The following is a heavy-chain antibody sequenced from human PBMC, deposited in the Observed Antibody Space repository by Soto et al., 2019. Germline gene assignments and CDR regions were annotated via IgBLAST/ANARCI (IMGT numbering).Heavy chain of an antibody. V-gene: IGHV3-30-3*01. CDR3: AREESGSYSSGMDV. D-gene: IGHD1-26*01. CDR1: GFTFSSYA. J-gene: IGHJ6*02. Sequence: PGGSLRLSCAASGFTFSSYAMHWVRQAPGKGLEWVAVISYDGSNKYYADSVKGRFTISRDNSKNTLYLQMNSLRAGDTAVYYCAREESGSYSSGMDVWGQGTTVTVSS. CDR2: ISYDGSNK.